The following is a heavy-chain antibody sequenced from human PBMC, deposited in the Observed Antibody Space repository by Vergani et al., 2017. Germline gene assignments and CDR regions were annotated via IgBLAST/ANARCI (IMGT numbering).Heavy chain of an antibody. Sequence: QVQLQQWGAGLLKPSETLSLTCAVYGGSFSGYYWSWIRQPPGKGLEWIGEINHSGSTNYNPSLKSRVTISVDTSKNQFSLKLCSVTAADTAVYYFARDQGIAASGRRLFDPWGQGSLVTVSS. V-gene: IGHV4-34*01. CDR2: INHSGST. D-gene: IGHD6-13*01. J-gene: IGHJ5*02. CDR3: ARDQGIAASGRRLFDP. CDR1: GGSFSGYY.